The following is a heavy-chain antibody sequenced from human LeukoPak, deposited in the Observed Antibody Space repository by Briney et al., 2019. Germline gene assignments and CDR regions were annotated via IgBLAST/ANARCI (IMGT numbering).Heavy chain of an antibody. CDR2: INHSGST. CDR3: ARVAYSSSWRRQTARSVEDYFDY. CDR1: GGSFSGYY. J-gene: IGHJ4*02. D-gene: IGHD6-13*01. Sequence: ASETLSLTCAVYGGSFSGYYWSWIRQPPGKGLEWIGEINHSGSTNYNPSLKSRVTISVDTSKNQFSLKLSSVTAADTAVYYCARVAYSSSWRRQTARSVEDYFDYWGQGTLVTVSS. V-gene: IGHV4-34*01.